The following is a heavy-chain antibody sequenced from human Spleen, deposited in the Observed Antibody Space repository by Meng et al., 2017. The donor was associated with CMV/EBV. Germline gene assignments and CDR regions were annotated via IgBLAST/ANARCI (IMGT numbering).Heavy chain of an antibody. CDR3: ATHLVVGSTPRN. Sequence: CAVDCDSLRARSCSWIRQPPGKGLEWIGEIDHSGSTIYTPSLKSRVTISVDTSKKQFSLKLTSVTAADTAVYYCATHLVVGSTPRNWGQGTLVTVSS. D-gene: IGHD6-19*01. CDR1: CDSLRARS. V-gene: IGHV4-34*01. CDR2: IDHSGST. J-gene: IGHJ4*02.